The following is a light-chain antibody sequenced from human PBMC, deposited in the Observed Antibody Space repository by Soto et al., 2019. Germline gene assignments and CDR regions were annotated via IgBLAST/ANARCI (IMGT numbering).Light chain of an antibody. CDR2: DVT. V-gene: IGLV2-14*03. J-gene: IGLJ2*01. Sequence: QSALTQPASVSGSPGQSITISCTGTSSAIGGYKYVSWYQHHPGTAPKLMIYDVTNRPSGVSNRFSGSKSGNTASLTISGLQAEDEGDYYCTSYASSSTPVVFGGATKVTVL. CDR3: TSYASSSTPVV. CDR1: SSAIGGYKY.